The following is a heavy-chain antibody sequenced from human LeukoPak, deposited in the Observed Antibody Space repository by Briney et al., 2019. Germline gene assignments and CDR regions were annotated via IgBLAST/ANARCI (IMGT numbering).Heavy chain of an antibody. J-gene: IGHJ5*02. V-gene: IGHV4-4*07. D-gene: IGHD5-12*01. CDR3: ARDLPGIRGYGNWFDP. CDR1: GGSXSSYY. CDR2: IYTSGST. Sequence: TLSLTCXVSGGSXSSYYWSWIRQPAGKGLEWIGRIYTSGSTNYSPSLKSRVTMSVDTSKNQFSLKLSSVTAADTAVYYCARDLPGIRGYGNWFDPWGQGTLVTVSS.